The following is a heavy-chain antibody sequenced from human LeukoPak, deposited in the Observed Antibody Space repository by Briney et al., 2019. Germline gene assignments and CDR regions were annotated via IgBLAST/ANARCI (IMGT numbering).Heavy chain of an antibody. J-gene: IGHJ4*02. Sequence: ASVKVSCKVSGYTLTELSMHWVRQAPGKGLEWMGGFDPEDGETIYAQKFQGRVTMTEDTSTDTAYMELSSLRSEDTAVYYCATTRVCGGVLLRPSCLYFEDWGQGALVTVSS. CDR2: FDPEDGET. D-gene: IGHD3-10*01. CDR1: GYTLTELS. CDR3: ATTRVCGGVLLRPSCLYFED. V-gene: IGHV1-24*01.